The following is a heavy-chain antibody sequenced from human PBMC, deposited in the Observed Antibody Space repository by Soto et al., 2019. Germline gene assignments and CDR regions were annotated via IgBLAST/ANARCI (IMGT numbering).Heavy chain of an antibody. CDR2: IIPILGIA. Sequence: QVQLVQSGAEVKKPGSSVKVSCKASGGTFSSYTISWVRQAPGQGLEWMGRIIPILGIANYAQKFQGRVTITVDKSTSTDYMELSSLSSEDTAVYYCARDGHCSSTSCYSVWDYYGMDVWGQGTTVTVSS. V-gene: IGHV1-69*08. CDR3: ARDGHCSSTSCYSVWDYYGMDV. D-gene: IGHD2-2*01. CDR1: GGTFSSYT. J-gene: IGHJ6*02.